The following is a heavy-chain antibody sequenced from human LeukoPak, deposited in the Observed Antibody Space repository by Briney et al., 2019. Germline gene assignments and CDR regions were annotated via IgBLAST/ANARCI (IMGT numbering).Heavy chain of an antibody. CDR3: ARAFGDSSGYSDYYYGMDV. Sequence: PSETLSLTCTVSGGSITSYYWTWIRQPPGKGLEWIGYIYHNGDTNYNPSLKSRVTISVDTSKNQFPLKLSSVTAADTAVYYCARAFGDSSGYSDYYYGMDVWGQGTTVTVSS. CDR1: GGSITSYY. CDR2: IYHNGDT. V-gene: IGHV4-59*01. D-gene: IGHD3-22*01. J-gene: IGHJ6*02.